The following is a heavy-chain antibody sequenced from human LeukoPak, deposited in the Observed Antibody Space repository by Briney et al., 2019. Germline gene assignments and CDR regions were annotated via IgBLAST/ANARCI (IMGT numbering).Heavy chain of an antibody. J-gene: IGHJ6*03. V-gene: IGHV3-15*01. D-gene: IGHD3-10*01. CDR1: GFTFSNAW. CDR3: TTEITMVRGVIAYYYYYYMDV. Sequence: GGSLRLSCTASGFTFSNAWMSWVRQAPGKGLEWVGRIKSKTDGGTTDYAAPVKGRFTISRDDSKNTLYLQMNSLKTEDTAVYYCTTEITMVRGVIAYYYYYYMDVWGKGTTVTVSS. CDR2: IKSKTDGGTT.